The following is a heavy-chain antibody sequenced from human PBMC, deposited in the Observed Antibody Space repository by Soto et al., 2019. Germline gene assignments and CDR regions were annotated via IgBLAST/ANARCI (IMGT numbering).Heavy chain of an antibody. D-gene: IGHD3-22*01. CDR1: GGTFSSYA. V-gene: IGHV1-69*13. CDR3: ARATNYYDSSGYYIEPYYFDY. J-gene: IGHJ4*02. CDR2: IIPIFGTA. Sequence: SVKVSCKASGGTFSSYAISWVRQAPGQGLEWMGGIIPIFGTANYAQKFQGRVTITADESTSTAYMELSSLRSEDTAVYCCARATNYYDSSGYYIEPYYFDYWGQGTLVTVSS.